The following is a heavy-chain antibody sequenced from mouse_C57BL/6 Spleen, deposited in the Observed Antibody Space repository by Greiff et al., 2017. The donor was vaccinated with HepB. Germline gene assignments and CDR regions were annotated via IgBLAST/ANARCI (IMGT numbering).Heavy chain of an antibody. J-gene: IGHJ3*01. Sequence: EVQLVESGGGLVQPGGSLSLSCAASGFTFTDYYMSWVRQPPGKALEWLGFIRNKANGYTTEYSASVKGRFTISRDNSLSILYLQMNALRAEDSATYYCARSDGYPFAYWGQGTLVTVSA. D-gene: IGHD2-3*01. V-gene: IGHV7-3*01. CDR1: GFTFTDYY. CDR2: IRNKANGYTT. CDR3: ARSDGYPFAY.